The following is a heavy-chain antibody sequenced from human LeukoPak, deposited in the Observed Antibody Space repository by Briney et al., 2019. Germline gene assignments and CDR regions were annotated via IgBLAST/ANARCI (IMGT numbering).Heavy chain of an antibody. Sequence: GGSLRLSCTASGFTVSTNYMSWVRQAPGKGLEWVAVISNDGSNKYHADSVKGRFTISRDNSENTLYLEMNSLRPEDTAVYYCASAVYRSGWNYWGQGTLVTVSS. CDR1: GFTVSTNY. V-gene: IGHV3-30-3*01. CDR2: ISNDGSNK. D-gene: IGHD6-19*01. J-gene: IGHJ4*02. CDR3: ASAVYRSGWNY.